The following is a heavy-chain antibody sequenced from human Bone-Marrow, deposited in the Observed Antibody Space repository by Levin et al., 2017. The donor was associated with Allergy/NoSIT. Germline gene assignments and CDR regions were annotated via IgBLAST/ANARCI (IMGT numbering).Heavy chain of an antibody. CDR3: ARRAYSSGWYLGWRGAFDI. CDR1: GGSFSGYY. V-gene: IGHV4-34*01. D-gene: IGHD6-19*01. J-gene: IGHJ3*02. Sequence: TSETLSLTCAVYGGSFSGYYWSWIRQPPGKGLEWIGEINHSGSTNYNPSLKSRVTISVDTSKNQFSLKLSSVTAADTAVYYCARRAYSSGWYLGWRGAFDIWGQGTMVTVSS. CDR2: INHSGST.